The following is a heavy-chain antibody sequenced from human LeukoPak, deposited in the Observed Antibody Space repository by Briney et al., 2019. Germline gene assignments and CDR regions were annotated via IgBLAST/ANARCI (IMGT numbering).Heavy chain of an antibody. J-gene: IGHJ4*02. CDR3: AREGNGLLSKDLDY. D-gene: IGHD2-15*01. CDR2: INPRDGGT. Sequence: ASLKVSFKGSRYTFSDYYLHWVRQAPGQGLEWVGYINPRDGGTSSPQNFRGRVTMTTDASSSTAYMELSRLTSDDTAIYYCAREGNGLLSKDLDYWGQGTLVTVSS. V-gene: IGHV1-2*02. CDR1: RYTFSDYY.